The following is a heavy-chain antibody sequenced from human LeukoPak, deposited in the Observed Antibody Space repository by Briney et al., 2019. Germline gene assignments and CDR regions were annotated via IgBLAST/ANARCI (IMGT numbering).Heavy chain of an antibody. D-gene: IGHD2-15*01. CDR2: INNDGSST. J-gene: IGHJ4*02. CDR1: GFTFSSYW. CDR3: ACYGIAPPY. Sequence: GGSLRLSCAASGFTFSSYWMHWVRQAPGKGLVWVSHINNDGSSTSYADSVKGRFTISRDNAKNTLYLQMNSLRTEDTAVYYCACYGIAPPYWGQGTLIIVSS. V-gene: IGHV3-74*01.